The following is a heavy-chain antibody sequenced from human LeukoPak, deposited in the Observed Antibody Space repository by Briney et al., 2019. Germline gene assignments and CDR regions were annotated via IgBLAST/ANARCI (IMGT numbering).Heavy chain of an antibody. Sequence: GGSLRLSCAASGFTFSSYAMHWARQAPGKGLEWVAVISYDGSNKYYADSVKGRFTISRDNSKNTLYLQMNSLRAEDTAVYYCARGEDDYVWGSYRFDYWGQGTLVTVSS. CDR2: ISYDGSNK. CDR1: GFTFSSYA. J-gene: IGHJ4*02. D-gene: IGHD3-16*02. CDR3: ARGEDDYVWGSYRFDY. V-gene: IGHV3-30*04.